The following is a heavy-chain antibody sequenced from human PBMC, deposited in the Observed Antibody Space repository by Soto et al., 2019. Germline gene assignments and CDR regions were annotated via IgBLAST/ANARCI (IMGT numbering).Heavy chain of an antibody. CDR3: ATYYSGTPPYFDF. J-gene: IGHJ4*02. Sequence: PGGSLRLSCAASGFTFTFYWMSWVRQAPGKGLEWVANINQDGSEKYYVDSVKGRFTISRDNAKNSLYLQMYSLRAEDTALYYSATYYSGTPPYFDFWGQGTLVTVSS. CDR2: INQDGSEK. D-gene: IGHD1-1*01. V-gene: IGHV3-7*01. CDR1: GFTFTFYW.